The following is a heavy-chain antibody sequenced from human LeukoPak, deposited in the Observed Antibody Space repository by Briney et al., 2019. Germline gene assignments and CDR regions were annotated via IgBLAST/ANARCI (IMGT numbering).Heavy chain of an antibody. CDR3: ARRYSGYDWGNWFDP. CDR2: IYPGDSDT. J-gene: IGHJ5*02. Sequence: GESLKISCKGSGYSFTSYWIGWVRQMPGKGLEWMGIIYPGDSDTRYSPSFQGQVTISADKSISTAYLQWSSLKASDTAMYYCARRYSGYDWGNWFDPWGQGTLVTVSS. D-gene: IGHD5-12*01. V-gene: IGHV5-51*01. CDR1: GYSFTSYW.